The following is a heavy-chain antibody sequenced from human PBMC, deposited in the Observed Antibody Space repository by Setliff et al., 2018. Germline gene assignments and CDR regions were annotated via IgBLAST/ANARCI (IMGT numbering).Heavy chain of an antibody. J-gene: IGHJ6*02. D-gene: IGHD3-16*02. CDR3: ARGKVLYDYVWGSYRYEDYYYGMDV. Sequence: SEILSLTCAVYGGSFSGYYWSWIRQPPGKGLEWIGEINHSGSTNYNPSLKSRVTISVDTSKNQFSLKLSSVTAADTAVYYCARGKVLYDYVWGSYRYEDYYYGMDVWGQGTTVTVSS. V-gene: IGHV4-34*01. CDR1: GGSFSGYY. CDR2: INHSGST.